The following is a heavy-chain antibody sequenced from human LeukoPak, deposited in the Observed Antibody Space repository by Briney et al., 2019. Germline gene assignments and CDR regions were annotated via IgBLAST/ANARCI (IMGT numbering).Heavy chain of an antibody. CDR1: GDSINSLDL. CDR3: AGPVGRYSSGLYYYYFDY. V-gene: IGHV4-4*02. CDR2: MYLSGTT. J-gene: IGHJ4*02. D-gene: IGHD3-22*01. Sequence: PSGTLSLTCTVSGDSINSLDLWSWVRQPPGKGLEWIREMYLSGTTHSNPSVKSRVTISIDKSKSQFFLNLSSVTAADTAVYYCAGPVGRYSSGLYYYYFDYWGQGTLVTVSS.